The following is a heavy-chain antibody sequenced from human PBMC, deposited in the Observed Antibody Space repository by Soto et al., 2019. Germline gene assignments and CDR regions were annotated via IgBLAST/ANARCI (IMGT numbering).Heavy chain of an antibody. CDR2: ISGSSRTT. CDR3: ARSYNDYGCFDD. V-gene: IGHV3-48*02. Sequence: EVHLVESAGGLVQPGGSLKLSCAASGFAFSSYSMNWVRQAPGKGLEWVSYISGSSRTTSYADSVKGRFTISRDTAKKSLFLQLNSVTDDDTAVYYCARSYNDYGCFDDGGQGALVT. J-gene: IGHJ4*02. CDR1: GFAFSSYS. D-gene: IGHD4-17*01.